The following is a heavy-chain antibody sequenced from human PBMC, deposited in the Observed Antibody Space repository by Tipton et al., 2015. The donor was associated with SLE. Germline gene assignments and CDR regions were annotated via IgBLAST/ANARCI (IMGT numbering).Heavy chain of an antibody. V-gene: IGHV4-38-2*02. Sequence: TLSLTCTVSGYSISSGYYWGWIRQPPGKGLEWIGSIYHSGSTYYNPSLKSRVTISVDTPKNQFSLKLSSVTAADTAVYYCARGDAIFGVVIPWYFDYWGQGTLVTVSS. J-gene: IGHJ4*02. D-gene: IGHD3-3*01. CDR2: IYHSGST. CDR3: ARGDAIFGVVIPWYFDY. CDR1: GYSISSGYY.